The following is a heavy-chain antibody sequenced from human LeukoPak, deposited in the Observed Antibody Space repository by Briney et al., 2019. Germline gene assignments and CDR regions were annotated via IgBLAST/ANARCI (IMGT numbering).Heavy chain of an antibody. CDR1: GGSISSYY. CDR3: ARENWTDYYYYYYYMDV. Sequence: SETLSLTCTVSGGSISSYYWSWIRQPPGKGLEWIGYIYYSGSTNYNPSLKSRVTISVDTSKNQFSLKLSSVTAADTAVYYCARENWTDYYYYYYYMDVWGKGTTVTISS. CDR2: IYYSGST. J-gene: IGHJ6*03. D-gene: IGHD1-1*01. V-gene: IGHV4-59*12.